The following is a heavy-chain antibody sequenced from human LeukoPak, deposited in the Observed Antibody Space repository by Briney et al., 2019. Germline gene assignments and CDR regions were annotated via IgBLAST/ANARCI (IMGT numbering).Heavy chain of an antibody. D-gene: IGHD1-26*01. CDR3: ARDVGGSLDY. CDR2: IKGDESAK. Sequence: GGSLRLSCATSGFTFSTYWMAWVRQAPGKGLEWVANIKGDESAKHQADSVKGRFTISRDNAQNSVYLQMSSLRGEDTAVYYCARDVGGSLDYWGQGTLVTVSS. CDR1: GFTFSTYW. J-gene: IGHJ4*02. V-gene: IGHV3-7*01.